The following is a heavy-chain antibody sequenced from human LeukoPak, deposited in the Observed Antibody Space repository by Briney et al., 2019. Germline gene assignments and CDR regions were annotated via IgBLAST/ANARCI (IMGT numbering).Heavy chain of an antibody. D-gene: IGHD2-2*01. CDR1: GFRFDDYR. J-gene: IGHJ6*03. CDR3: GRVYCSTTSCYDYYDYYMDV. CDR2: TNWDGAST. V-gene: IGHV3-20*04. Sequence: PGGSLRLSCAASGFRFDDYRMSWVRHVPGKGLEWVSGTNWDGASTGYADSVKGRFTISRDNAKNSVYLQMNSLRVEDTALYFCGRVYCSTTSCYDYYDYYMDVWGKGTTVTVSS.